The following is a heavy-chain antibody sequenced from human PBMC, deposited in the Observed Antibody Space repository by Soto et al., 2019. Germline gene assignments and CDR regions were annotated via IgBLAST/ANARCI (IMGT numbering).Heavy chain of an antibody. D-gene: IGHD3-10*01. J-gene: IGHJ4*02. Sequence: QVQLVESGGGVVQPGRSLRLSCAASGFTFSSYGMHWVRQAPGKGLEWVAVIWYDGSNKYYADSVKGRFTISRDNSKNTLYLQTNSLRAEDTAVYYCARDFASYSYGSGSYYNVWGQGTLVTVSS. V-gene: IGHV3-33*01. CDR1: GFTFSSYG. CDR2: IWYDGSNK. CDR3: ARDFASYSYGSGSYYNV.